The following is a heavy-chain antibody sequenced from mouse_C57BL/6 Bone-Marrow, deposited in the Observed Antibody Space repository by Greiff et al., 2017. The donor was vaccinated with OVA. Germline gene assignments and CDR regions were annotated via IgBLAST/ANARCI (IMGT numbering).Heavy chain of an antibody. J-gene: IGHJ4*01. CDR3: ARSRLLQAMDY. CDR2: IYPGDGDT. CDR1: GYAFSSSW. D-gene: IGHD2-3*01. Sequence: QVQLKESGPELVKPGASVKISCKASGYAFSSSWMNWVKQRPGKGLEWIGRIYPGDGDTNYNGKFKGKATLTADKSSSTAYMQLSSLTSEDSAVYFCARSRLLQAMDYWGQGTSVTVSS. V-gene: IGHV1-82*01.